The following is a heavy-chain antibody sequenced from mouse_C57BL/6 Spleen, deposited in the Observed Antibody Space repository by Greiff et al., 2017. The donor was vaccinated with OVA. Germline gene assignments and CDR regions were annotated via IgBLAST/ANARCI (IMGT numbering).Heavy chain of an antibody. CDR2: IYPGDGDT. CDR3: ARGFTTVVAYYFDY. J-gene: IGHJ2*01. CDR1: GYAFSSSW. D-gene: IGHD1-1*01. V-gene: IGHV1-82*01. Sequence: ESGPELVKPGASVKISCKASGYAFSSSWMNWVKQRPGKGLEWIGRIYPGDGDTNYNGKFKGKATLTADKSSSTAYMQLSSLTSEDSAVYFCARGFTTVVAYYFDYWGQGTTLTVSS.